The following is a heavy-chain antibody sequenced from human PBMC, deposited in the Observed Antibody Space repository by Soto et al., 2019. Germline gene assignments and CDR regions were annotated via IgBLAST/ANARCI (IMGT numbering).Heavy chain of an antibody. CDR1: GGSISSYY. D-gene: IGHD3-22*01. Sequence: PSETLSLTCTVSGGSISSYYWSWIRQPPGKGLEWIGYIYYSGSTNYNPSLKSRVTISVDTSKNQFSLKLSSVTAADTAVYYCARDGRPSLYYFDSSGYYYYYYYGMDVWGQGTTVTVSS. J-gene: IGHJ6*02. CDR3: ARDGRPSLYYFDSSGYYYYYYYGMDV. V-gene: IGHV4-59*01. CDR2: IYYSGST.